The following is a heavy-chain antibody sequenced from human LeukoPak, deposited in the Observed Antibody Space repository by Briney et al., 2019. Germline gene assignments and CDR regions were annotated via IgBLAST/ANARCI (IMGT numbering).Heavy chain of an antibody. J-gene: IGHJ4*02. Sequence: GGSLRLSCAASGFTFSSYAMSWVRQAPGKGLEWVSAISGSGGSTYYADSVKGRFTISRDNSKNTLYLQIDSQRAEDTAVYYCAKVSLGIDDYWGQGNRVTVSS. CDR2: ISGSGGST. CDR3: AKVSLGIDDY. CDR1: GFTFSSYA. V-gene: IGHV3-23*01. D-gene: IGHD7-27*01.